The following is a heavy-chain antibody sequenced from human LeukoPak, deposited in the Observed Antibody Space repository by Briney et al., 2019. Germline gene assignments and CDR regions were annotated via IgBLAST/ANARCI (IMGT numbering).Heavy chain of an antibody. V-gene: IGHV3-48*03. CDR1: GFTFSNYE. Sequence: GGSLRLSCAASGFTFSNYEMNWVRQAPGKGLVWVSYISSSGSTIYYADSVKGRFTISRDNANNSLYLQMNSLRAEDTAVYYCARDHNGPYTFDYWGQGTLVTVSS. CDR2: ISSSGSTI. D-gene: IGHD2-2*02. CDR3: ARDHNGPYTFDY. J-gene: IGHJ4*02.